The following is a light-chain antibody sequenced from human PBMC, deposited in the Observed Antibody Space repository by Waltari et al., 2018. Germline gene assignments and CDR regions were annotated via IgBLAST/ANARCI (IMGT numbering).Light chain of an antibody. CDR1: SSNIGSHP. Sequence: QSVLTQPPSASGTPGQRVTISCSGSSSNIGSHPVNWYQQPPGTAPKLLIYTNNQRPSGVPDRFSGSKSGTSASLAISGLQSEDEAHYYCATWDDSLNGNVFGSGTKVIVL. CDR3: ATWDDSLNGNV. V-gene: IGLV1-44*01. J-gene: IGLJ6*01. CDR2: TNN.